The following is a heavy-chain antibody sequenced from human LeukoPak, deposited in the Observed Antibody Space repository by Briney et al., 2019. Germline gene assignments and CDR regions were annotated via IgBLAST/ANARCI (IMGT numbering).Heavy chain of an antibody. J-gene: IGHJ5*02. CDR2: ISYDGSNK. D-gene: IGHD6-13*01. V-gene: IGHV3-30-3*01. CDR3: ASDKQQLARGWFDP. Sequence: GGSLRLSCAASGFTFSSYAMHWARQAPGKGLEWVAVISYDGSNKYYADSVKGRFTISRDNSKNTLYLQMNSLRADDTAVDYCASDKQQLARGWFDPWGQGTLVTVSS. CDR1: GFTFSSYA.